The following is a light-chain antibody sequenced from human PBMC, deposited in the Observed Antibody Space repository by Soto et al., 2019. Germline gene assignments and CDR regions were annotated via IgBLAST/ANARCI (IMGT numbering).Light chain of an antibody. V-gene: IGKV3-20*01. Sequence: EIVLTQSPGTLSLSPGERATLTCRASQSVSSSYLGWYQQKLGQAPRLLIYGASSRATGIPDRFSGSGSGTYFTRPISRLETEDFAVYYCKQYGSSPQTFGQGTKVEIK. CDR2: GAS. J-gene: IGKJ1*01. CDR3: KQYGSSPQT. CDR1: QSVSSSY.